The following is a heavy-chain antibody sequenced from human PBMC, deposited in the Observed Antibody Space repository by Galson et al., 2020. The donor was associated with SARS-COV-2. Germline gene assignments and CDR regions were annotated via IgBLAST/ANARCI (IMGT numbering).Heavy chain of an antibody. V-gene: IGHV1-18*01. D-gene: IGHD3-22*01. CDR1: GYTFTSYG. CDR2: ISAYNGNT. CDR3: ARDTLEGYYYDSSGYYPLFDY. J-gene: IGHJ4*02. Sequence: ASVKVSCKASGYTFTSYGISWVRQAPGQGLEWKGWISAYNGNTNYAQKLQGRVTMTTDTSTSPAYMELRSLRSDDTAVYYCARDTLEGYYYDSSGYYPLFDYWGQGTLVTVSS.